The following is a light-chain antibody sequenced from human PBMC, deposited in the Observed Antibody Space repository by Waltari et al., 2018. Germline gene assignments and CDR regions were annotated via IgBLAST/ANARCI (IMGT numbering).Light chain of an antibody. V-gene: IGLV2-14*03. J-gene: IGLJ1*01. Sequence: QSALTQPASVSGSPGQSITISCTGTSSEVGGYNYVSWYQQHPGKAPKLIFYDCSNRPSGVSNRFSGSKSGNTASLTISGLQAEDEADYYCSSYTSSSTLNYVFGTGTKVTVL. CDR2: DCS. CDR1: SSEVGGYNY. CDR3: SSYTSSSTLNYV.